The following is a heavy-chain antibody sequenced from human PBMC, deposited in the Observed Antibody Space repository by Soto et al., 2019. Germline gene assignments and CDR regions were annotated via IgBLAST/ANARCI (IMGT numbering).Heavy chain of an antibody. D-gene: IGHD2-15*01. V-gene: IGHV3-30*04. CDR3: ATDGVQYVVSGLYSFDY. CDR2: ISYNGKNK. J-gene: IGHJ4*02. Sequence: QTGGSLRLSCAASGFTLNNYAMHWVRQVPGKGLEWVAFISYNGKNKYYGNSVKGRFTISRDDSKNTLFLQMNSLRSEDTAVYYCATDGVQYVVSGLYSFDYWGQGALVTVSS. CDR1: GFTLNNYA.